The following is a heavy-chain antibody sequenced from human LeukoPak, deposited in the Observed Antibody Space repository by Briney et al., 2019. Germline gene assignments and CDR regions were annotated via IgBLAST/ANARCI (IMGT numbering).Heavy chain of an antibody. D-gene: IGHD6-13*01. J-gene: IGHJ4*02. V-gene: IGHV1-46*01. Sequence: ASVKVSCKASGYTFTSYYIHWVRQAPGQELEWMGIINPSGGSTSYAQKFQGRATMTRDTSTSTVYMDLSSLRSEDTAVYYCAREMAAAAGFDYWGQGTLVTVPS. CDR3: AREMAAAAGFDY. CDR1: GYTFTSYY. CDR2: INPSGGST.